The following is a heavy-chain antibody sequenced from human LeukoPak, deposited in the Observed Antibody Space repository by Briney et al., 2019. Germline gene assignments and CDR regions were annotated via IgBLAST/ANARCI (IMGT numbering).Heavy chain of an antibody. J-gene: IGHJ3*02. D-gene: IGHD6-19*01. CDR1: GGSISSGGYY. CDR2: IYYSGST. Sequence: SETLSLTCTVSGGSISSGGYYWSWIRQPPGKGLEWIGYIYYSGSTNYNPSLKSRVTISVDTSKNQFSLKLSSVTAADTAVYYCASYLQWLGAFDIWGQGTMVTVSS. V-gene: IGHV4-61*08. CDR3: ASYLQWLGAFDI.